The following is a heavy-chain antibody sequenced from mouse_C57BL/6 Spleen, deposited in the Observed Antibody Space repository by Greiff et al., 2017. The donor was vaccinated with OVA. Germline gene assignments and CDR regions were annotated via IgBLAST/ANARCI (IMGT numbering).Heavy chain of an antibody. Sequence: DVKLVESGGGLVKPGGSLKLSCAASGFTFSSYTMSWVRQTPEKRLEWVATISGGGGNTYYPDSVKGRFTISRDNAKNTLYLQMSSLRSEDTALYYCARHPYYGSSYYYVDYWGQGTTLTVSS. CDR3: ARHPYYGSSYYYVDY. CDR1: GFTFSSYT. CDR2: ISGGGGNT. J-gene: IGHJ2*01. D-gene: IGHD1-1*01. V-gene: IGHV5-9*01.